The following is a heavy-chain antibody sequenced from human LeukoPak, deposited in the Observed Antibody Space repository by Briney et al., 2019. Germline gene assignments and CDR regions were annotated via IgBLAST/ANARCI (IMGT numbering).Heavy chain of an antibody. V-gene: IGHV4-59*08. CDR1: GGSISSYY. CDR2: IYYSGST. Sequence: PSETLSLTCTVSGGSISSYYWSWIRQPPGKGLECIGYIYYSGSTNYNPSLKSRVTISVDTSKNQSSLKLSSVTAADTAVYYCARHRHNYGMDVWGQGTTVTVSS. J-gene: IGHJ6*02. CDR3: ARHRHNYGMDV. D-gene: IGHD2-21*01.